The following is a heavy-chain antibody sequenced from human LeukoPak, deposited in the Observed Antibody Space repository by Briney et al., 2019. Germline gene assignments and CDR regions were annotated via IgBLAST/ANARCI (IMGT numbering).Heavy chain of an antibody. CDR3: AKDGRYSSSWYYFDY. D-gene: IGHD6-13*01. J-gene: IGHJ4*02. CDR2: ISGSGGST. V-gene: IGHV3-23*01. CDR1: GFTFSSYA. Sequence: GGSLRLSCAASGFTFSSYAMSWVRQAAGKGREWVSAISGSGGSTYYADSVKGRFTISRDNSKNTLYLQMNSLRAEDTAVYYCAKDGRYSSSWYYFDYWGQGTLVTVSS.